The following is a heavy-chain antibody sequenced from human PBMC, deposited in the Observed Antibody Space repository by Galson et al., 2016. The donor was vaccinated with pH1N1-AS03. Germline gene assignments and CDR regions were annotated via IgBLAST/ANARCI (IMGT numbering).Heavy chain of an antibody. CDR1: EFTLSNVW. V-gene: IGHV3-15*01. CDR2: IKSKTKRDRT. CDR3: TAVESGLDH. J-gene: IGHJ4*02. Sequence: SLRLSCAASEFTLSNVWMSWVRQAPGRGLEWVGRIKSKTKRDRTDYAAPVKGRFSISRDDSKNTLYLLMNSLKTEDTAVYYCTAVESGLDHWGQGTLVTVSS.